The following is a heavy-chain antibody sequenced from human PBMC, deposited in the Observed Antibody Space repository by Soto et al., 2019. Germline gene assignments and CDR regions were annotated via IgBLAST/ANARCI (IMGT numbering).Heavy chain of an antibody. Sequence: LSLTCAVSGTSISSTFWWTWVRQAPGKGLEWVAVISYDGSNKYYADSVKGRFTISRDNSKNTLYLQMNSLRAEDTAVYYCARAYEGDYFDYWGQGTLVTISS. CDR1: GTSISSTF. CDR3: ARAYEGDYFDY. D-gene: IGHD3-16*01. J-gene: IGHJ4*02. CDR2: ISYDGSNK. V-gene: IGHV3-30-3*01.